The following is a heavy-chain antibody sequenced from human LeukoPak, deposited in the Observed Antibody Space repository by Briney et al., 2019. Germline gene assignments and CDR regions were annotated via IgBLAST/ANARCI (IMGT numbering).Heavy chain of an antibody. Sequence: GGSLRLSCAASGFTFSDYYMSWLRQAPGKGLEGVSYISSSGSTISYADSVKGRFTISRDNAKNSLYLQMNSLRAEDTALYYCARLSNPTGSHYYYMDVWGQGTTVTVSS. V-gene: IGHV3-11*01. CDR1: GFTFSDYY. D-gene: IGHD4-11*01. CDR2: ISSSGSTI. CDR3: ARLSNPTGSHYYYMDV. J-gene: IGHJ6*03.